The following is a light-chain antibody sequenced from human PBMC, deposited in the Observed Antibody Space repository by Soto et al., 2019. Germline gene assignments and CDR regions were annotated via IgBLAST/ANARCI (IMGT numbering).Light chain of an antibody. J-gene: IGKJ1*01. V-gene: IGKV3-15*01. CDR3: QHYNNWPRT. CDR2: GAS. Sequence: EIVMPQSPATLSVSPGERATLSCRASQSVSSNLAWYQQKPGQAPRLLIYGASTRATGIPARFSGSGSGTEFTLTISSLQSEDFAVYYCQHYNNWPRTFGQGTKVEIK. CDR1: QSVSSN.